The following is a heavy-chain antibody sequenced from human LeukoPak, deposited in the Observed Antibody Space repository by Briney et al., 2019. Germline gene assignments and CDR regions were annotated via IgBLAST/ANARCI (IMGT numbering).Heavy chain of an antibody. Sequence: GGSLRLSCAASGFTVSSNYMSWVRQAPGKGLEWVSVIYSGGTTYYADSVKGRFTISRDNSKNTLYLQMNSLRAEDTAVYYCARDTSGIPGYWGQGTLVTVSS. V-gene: IGHV3-53*01. CDR3: ARDTSGIPGY. J-gene: IGHJ4*02. CDR2: IYSGGTT. CDR1: GFTVSSNY. D-gene: IGHD3-10*01.